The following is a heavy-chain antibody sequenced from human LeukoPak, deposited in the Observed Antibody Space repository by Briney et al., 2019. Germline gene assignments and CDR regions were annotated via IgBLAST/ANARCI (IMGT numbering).Heavy chain of an antibody. D-gene: IGHD3-10*01. Sequence: KPSETLSLTCTVSGGSISSYYWSWIRQPPGKGLERIGYIYTSGSTNYNHSLKSRVPISVDTSKNQFSLKLSSVTAADTAVYYCARLVAPGHRAPGVKTPRCYYYMDVWGKGTTVTVSS. V-gene: IGHV4-4*09. J-gene: IGHJ6*03. CDR2: IYTSGST. CDR3: ARLVAPGHRAPGVKTPRCYYYMDV. CDR1: GGSISSYY.